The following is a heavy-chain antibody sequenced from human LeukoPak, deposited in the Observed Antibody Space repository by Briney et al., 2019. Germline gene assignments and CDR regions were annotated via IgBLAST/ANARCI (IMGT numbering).Heavy chain of an antibody. CDR1: GFTVSSNY. J-gene: IGHJ3*02. D-gene: IGHD4-17*01. CDR2: IYSGGST. V-gene: IGHV3-53*01. Sequence: PGGSLRLSCAASGFTVSSNYMSWVRQAPGKGLEWVSVIYSGGSTYYADSVKGRFTISRDNSKNTLYLQMNSLRAEDTAVYYCARDPPLYGDDAFDIWGQGTMVTVSS. CDR3: ARDPPLYGDDAFDI.